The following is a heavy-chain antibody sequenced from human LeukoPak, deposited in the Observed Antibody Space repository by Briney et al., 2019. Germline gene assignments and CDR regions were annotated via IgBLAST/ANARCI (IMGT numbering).Heavy chain of an antibody. Sequence: GGSLRLSCAASGFTFSSYWMHWVRQAPGKGLVWVSRINSDGSSTSYADSVKGRFTISRDNAKNALYLQMNSLRAEDTAVYYCARAVVRGVINFDYWGQGTLVTVSS. D-gene: IGHD3-10*01. CDR1: GFTFSSYW. J-gene: IGHJ4*02. V-gene: IGHV3-74*01. CDR2: INSDGSST. CDR3: ARAVVRGVINFDY.